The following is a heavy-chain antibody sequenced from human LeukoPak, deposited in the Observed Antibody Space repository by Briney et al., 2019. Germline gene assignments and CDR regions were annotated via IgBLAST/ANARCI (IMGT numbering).Heavy chain of an antibody. Sequence: GESLKISCKGSGYSFTSYWIGWVRQMPGKGLEWMGIIYPGDSDTRYSPSFQGQVTISADKSISTAYLQWSSLKASDTAMYYCASRGGDKTLIGYYFDYWGQGTLVTVSS. CDR2: IYPGDSDT. CDR3: ASRGGDKTLIGYYFDY. CDR1: GYSFTSYW. D-gene: IGHD2/OR15-2a*01. J-gene: IGHJ4*02. V-gene: IGHV5-51*01.